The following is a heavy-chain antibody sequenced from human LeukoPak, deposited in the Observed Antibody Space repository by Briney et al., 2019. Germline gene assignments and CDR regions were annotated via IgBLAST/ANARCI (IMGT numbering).Heavy chain of an antibody. V-gene: IGHV3-21*01. Sequence: GGSLRLSCAASGFNFNIYGMNWVRQAPGKGLELVSSISSESTNIYYTDSVKGRFTIARDNAKNSLYLQMNNLIPEDTAVYYCSRDGSGSGDVWGQGTLVTVSS. CDR2: ISSESTNI. CDR1: GFNFNIYG. J-gene: IGHJ4*02. D-gene: IGHD2-21*02. CDR3: SRDGSGSGDV.